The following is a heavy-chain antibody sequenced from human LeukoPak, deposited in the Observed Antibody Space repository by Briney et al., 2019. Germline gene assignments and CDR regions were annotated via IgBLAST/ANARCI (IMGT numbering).Heavy chain of an antibody. Sequence: PSETLSLTCALYGGSFSDYHRTWIRQPPGKGLEWIGEINHSGGTDYNPSLRSRLTISVDTSKKQFSLQLSSVTAADTAVYYCARVGTRDCGGDCYPFDPWGQGTLVTVSS. V-gene: IGHV4-34*01. J-gene: IGHJ5*02. CDR1: GGSFSDYH. CDR3: ARVGTRDCGGDCYPFDP. D-gene: IGHD2-21*02. CDR2: INHSGGT.